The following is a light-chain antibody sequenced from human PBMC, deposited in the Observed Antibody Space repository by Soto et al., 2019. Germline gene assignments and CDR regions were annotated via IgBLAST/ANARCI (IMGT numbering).Light chain of an antibody. J-gene: IGKJ2*01. V-gene: IGKV1-39*01. CDR2: YAS. Sequence: DIQMTQSPSSLSASVGDRVTIVCRASQSVRNYLNWYQQKSGEAPKLLIFYASTLESGVPSRFSGSGSGTEFTLTITSLQPEDFATYYCQQSSSIPPTFGQVTKIEIK. CDR3: QQSSSIPPT. CDR1: QSVRNY.